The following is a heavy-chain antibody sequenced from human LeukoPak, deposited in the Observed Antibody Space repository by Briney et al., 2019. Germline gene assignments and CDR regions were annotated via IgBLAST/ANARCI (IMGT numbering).Heavy chain of an antibody. D-gene: IGHD3-10*01. CDR2: ISWNSGSI. V-gene: IGHV3-9*01. Sequence: GRSLRLSCAASGITFDDYAMHWVRQAPGKGLEWVSGISWNSGSIGYADSVRGRFTISRDNAKNSLYLQMNSLRVEDTAVYYCARDRGPRTGFMVREAYDYWGQGTLVTVSS. J-gene: IGHJ4*02. CDR1: GITFDDYA. CDR3: ARDRGPRTGFMVREAYDY.